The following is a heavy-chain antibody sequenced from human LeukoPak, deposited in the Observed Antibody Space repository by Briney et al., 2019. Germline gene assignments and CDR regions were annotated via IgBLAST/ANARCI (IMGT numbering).Heavy chain of an antibody. D-gene: IGHD3-3*01. V-gene: IGHV5-51*01. J-gene: IGHJ5*02. CDR1: GYTFTNYW. CDR2: IYPGDSDA. CDR3: ARLAKAVIFGVVIKASWFDP. Sequence: GESLQISCQTSGYTFTNYWIGWVRQMPGQGLEWMGIIYPGDSDARYSPSFQGQVTISADTSINTAYLQWSSLQASDTAIYYCARLAKAVIFGVVIKASWFDPWGQGTLVTVSS.